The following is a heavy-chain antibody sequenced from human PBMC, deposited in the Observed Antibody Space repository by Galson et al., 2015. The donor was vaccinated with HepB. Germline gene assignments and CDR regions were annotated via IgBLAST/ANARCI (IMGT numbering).Heavy chain of an antibody. CDR2: ISGSST. J-gene: IGHJ4*02. Sequence: GMNWVRQAPGKGLEWVSSISGSSTYYADSVKGRFTISGDNSKNTLYLQMNDLRAEDTAMYYCTRVRSENTIFGALVSSSWDPIEYWGQGTLVAVSS. CDR3: TRVRSENTIFGALVSSSWDPIEY. D-gene: IGHD3-3*01. CDR1: G. V-gene: IGHV3-23*01.